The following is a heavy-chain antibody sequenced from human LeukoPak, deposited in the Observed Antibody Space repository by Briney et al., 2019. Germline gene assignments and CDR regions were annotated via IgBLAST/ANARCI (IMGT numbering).Heavy chain of an antibody. CDR2: IIPIFGTA. Sequence: SVKVSCKASGGTFSSYAISWVRQAPGQGLEWMGGIIPIFGTANYAQKFQGRVTITADKSTSTAYMELSRLRSDDTAVYYCARNTRLNWFDPWGQGTLVTVSS. J-gene: IGHJ5*02. CDR3: ARNTRLNWFDP. V-gene: IGHV1-69*06. CDR1: GGTFSSYA.